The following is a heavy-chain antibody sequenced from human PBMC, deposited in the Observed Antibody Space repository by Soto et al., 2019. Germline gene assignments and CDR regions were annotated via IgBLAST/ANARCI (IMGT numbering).Heavy chain of an antibody. CDR1: GFTFSSYA. CDR2: ISGSGGST. D-gene: IGHD1-1*01. CDR3: AKDWRDGYKYYGMDV. Sequence: PGGSLRLSCAASGFTFSSYAMSWVRQAPGKGLEWVSAISGSGGSTYYADSVKGRFTISRDNSKNTLYLQMNSLRAEDTAVYYCAKDWRDGYKYYGMDVRGQGTTVTVSS. J-gene: IGHJ6*02. V-gene: IGHV3-23*01.